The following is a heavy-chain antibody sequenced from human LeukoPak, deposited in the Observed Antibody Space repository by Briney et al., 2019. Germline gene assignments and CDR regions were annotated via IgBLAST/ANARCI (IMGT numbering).Heavy chain of an antibody. V-gene: IGHV1-18*01. CDR1: GYTFTSYG. D-gene: IGHD2-15*01. CDR3: ARHHCSGGSCYPDYYYGMDV. Sequence: VSVKVSCKASGYTFTSYGISWVRQAPGQGLEWMGWISAYNGNTNYAQKLQGRVTMTTDTSTSTAYMELRSLRSDDTAVYYCARHHCSGGSCYPDYYYGMDVWGQGTTVTVSS. J-gene: IGHJ6*02. CDR2: ISAYNGNT.